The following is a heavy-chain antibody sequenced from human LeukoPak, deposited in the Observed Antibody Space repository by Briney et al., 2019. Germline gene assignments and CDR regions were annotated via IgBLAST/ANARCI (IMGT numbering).Heavy chain of an antibody. D-gene: IGHD6-13*01. V-gene: IGHV1-69*05. CDR1: GGTFSSYA. Sequence: GASVKVSCKASGGTFSSYAISWVRQAPGQGPEWMGGIIPIFGTANYAQKFQGRVTMTRDTSTSTVYMELSSLRSEDTAVYYCARGQQQLVDYWGQGTLVTVFS. CDR2: IIPIFGTA. J-gene: IGHJ4*02. CDR3: ARGQQQLVDY.